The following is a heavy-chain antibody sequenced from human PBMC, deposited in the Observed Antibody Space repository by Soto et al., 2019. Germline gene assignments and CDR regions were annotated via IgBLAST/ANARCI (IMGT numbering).Heavy chain of an antibody. CDR1: GFTFSSYW. CDR3: ARSPTWHNAARNTYYYYGMDV. V-gene: IGHV3-7*03. Sequence: EVQLVESGGGLVQPGGSLRLSCAASGFTFSSYWMNWVRQAPGKGLEWVANIRQDGSERYYVDSVKGRFTISRDNAKNSLYLQMNSLRSEDTAVYYCARSPTWHNAARNTYYYYGMDVWGQGTTVTVSS. CDR2: IRQDGSER. D-gene: IGHD6-6*01. J-gene: IGHJ6*02.